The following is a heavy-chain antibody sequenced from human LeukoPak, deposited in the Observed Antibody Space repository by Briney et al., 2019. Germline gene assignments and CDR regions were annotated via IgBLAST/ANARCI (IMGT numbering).Heavy chain of an antibody. V-gene: IGHV1-2*02. D-gene: IGHD3-22*01. J-gene: IGHJ5*02. CDR1: GGTFSSYA. Sequence: GASVKVSCEASGGTFSSYAISWVRQAPGQGLEWMGWINPNSGGTNYAQKFQGRVTMTRDTSISTAYMELSRLRSDDTAVYYCAREDYYDSSGALVPWGQGTLVTVSS. CDR3: AREDYYDSSGALVP. CDR2: INPNSGGT.